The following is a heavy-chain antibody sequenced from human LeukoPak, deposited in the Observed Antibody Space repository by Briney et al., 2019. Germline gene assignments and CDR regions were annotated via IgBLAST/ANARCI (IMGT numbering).Heavy chain of an antibody. CDR3: ARGGYDILTGYPGPFDY. V-gene: IGHV1-69*04. D-gene: IGHD3-9*01. CDR1: GGTFSSYA. Sequence: GASVKVSCKASGGTFSSYAISWVRQAPGQGLEWMGRIIPIFGIANYAQKFQGRVTITADKSTSTAYMELSSLRSEDTAVYYCARGGYDILTGYPGPFDYWGQGTLVTVSS. CDR2: IIPIFGIA. J-gene: IGHJ4*02.